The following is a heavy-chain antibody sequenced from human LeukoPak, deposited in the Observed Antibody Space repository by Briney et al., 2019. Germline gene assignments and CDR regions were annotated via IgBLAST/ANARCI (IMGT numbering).Heavy chain of an antibody. CDR3: ARVPHGEGYFDS. CDR1: GFTFSSYW. J-gene: IGHJ4*02. V-gene: IGHV3-74*03. CDR2: INSDGST. Sequence: GGSLRLSCAASGFTFSSYWMHWVRQAPGKGLVWVSRINSDGSTTYADSVKGRFTIPRDNAKNTLYLQMDSLRGEDTAVYYCARVPHGEGYFDSWGQGTLVTVSS.